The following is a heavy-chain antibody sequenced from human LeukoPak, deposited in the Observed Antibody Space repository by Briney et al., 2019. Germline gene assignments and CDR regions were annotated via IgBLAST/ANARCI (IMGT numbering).Heavy chain of an antibody. V-gene: IGHV4-4*07. D-gene: IGHD5-18*01. J-gene: IGHJ3*02. CDR1: GGSISSYY. Sequence: SETLSLTCTVSGGSISSYYWSWIRQPAGTGLEWIGRIYTSGSTNYNPSLKSRVTISLDTSKTHFSLKLSSVTAADTAVYYCARDNTAMVRIWGQGTMVTVSS. CDR3: ARDNTAMVRI. CDR2: IYTSGST.